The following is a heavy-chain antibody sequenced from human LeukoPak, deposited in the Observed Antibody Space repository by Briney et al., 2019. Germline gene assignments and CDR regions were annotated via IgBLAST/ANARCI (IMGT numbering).Heavy chain of an antibody. CDR2: ISAYNGNT. CDR1: GYTFTSYG. V-gene: IGHV1-18*04. D-gene: IGHD6-19*01. CDR3: ARDETSSSGWRLPYYYYGMDV. J-gene: IGHJ6*04. Sequence: ASVKVSCKASGYTFTSYGISWVRQAPGQGLEWMGWISAYNGNTNYAQKLQGRVTMTTDTSTSTAYMELRSLRSDDTDVYYCARDETSSSGWRLPYYYYGMDVWGKGTTVTVSS.